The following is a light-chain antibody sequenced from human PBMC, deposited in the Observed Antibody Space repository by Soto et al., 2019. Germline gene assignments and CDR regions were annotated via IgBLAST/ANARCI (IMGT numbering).Light chain of an antibody. V-gene: IGKV3-20*01. CDR3: QHYGGSQGT. Sequence: EIVLTHSQGTLSFSPLERATLXSTASQSVASSSIAWYQQRLGQAPRLLIYGASNRATGIPDRFSGSGSGTDFTLTFSRLDPEDFAVYYCQHYGGSQGTFGQGTKV. J-gene: IGKJ1*01. CDR2: GAS. CDR1: QSVASSS.